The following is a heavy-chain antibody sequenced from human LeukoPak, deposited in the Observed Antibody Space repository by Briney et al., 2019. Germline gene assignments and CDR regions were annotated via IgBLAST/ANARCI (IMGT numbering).Heavy chain of an antibody. CDR1: GFTFSSYS. CDR2: IRYDGSNK. Sequence: GGSLRLSCAASGFTFSSYSMHWVRQAPGKGLEWVAFIRYDGSNKYYADSVKGRFTISRDNSKNTLYLQMNSLRAEDTAVYYCAKDRTGVVVTGHAFDIWGQGTMVTVSS. J-gene: IGHJ3*02. V-gene: IGHV3-30*02. D-gene: IGHD2-21*02. CDR3: AKDRTGVVVTGHAFDI.